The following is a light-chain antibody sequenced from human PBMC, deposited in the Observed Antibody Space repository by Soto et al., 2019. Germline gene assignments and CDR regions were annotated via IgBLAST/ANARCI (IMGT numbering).Light chain of an antibody. Sequence: EIVLTQTPLFSPVTLGQPDSISCRSSRSLVASDGNAYLTWLHQRPGQPPRPLIYKVSQRLSGVPDRFSGSGAGTDFTLHISRVEAEDVGTYFCMQATQLRTFGQGTRLEIK. CDR1: RSLVASDGNAY. CDR3: MQATQLRT. V-gene: IGKV2-24*01. J-gene: IGKJ5*01. CDR2: KVS.